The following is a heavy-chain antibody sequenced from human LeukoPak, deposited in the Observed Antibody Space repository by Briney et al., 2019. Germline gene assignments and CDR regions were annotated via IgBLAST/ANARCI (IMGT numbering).Heavy chain of an antibody. V-gene: IGHV4-4*02. CDR1: GGSIITTNW. CDR2: VHLNGAT. J-gene: IGHJ4*02. Sequence: PSETLSLTCAVSGGSIITTNWWSWVRQPPGKGLEWIGVVHLNGATHYNPSLGSRVSMSIDKSKNHMSLKLTSVTAADTAIYYCTRESGAFSPFGFWGQGTLVTVSS. D-gene: IGHD1-26*01. CDR3: TRESGAFSPFGF.